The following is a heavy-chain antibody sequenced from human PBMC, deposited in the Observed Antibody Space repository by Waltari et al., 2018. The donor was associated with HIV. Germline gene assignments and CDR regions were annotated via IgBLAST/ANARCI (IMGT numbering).Heavy chain of an antibody. V-gene: IGHV3-74*01. Sequence: EVQLVESGVGFVQPGGSLSLSCAASGFHFSSSCRHWVGQVPGKGLIWVSRINSDGSSTSYADSVKGRFTISRDNAKNTLYLQMNSLRAEDTAVYYCATSRTFDYWGQGTLVTVSS. J-gene: IGHJ4*02. CDR1: GFHFSSSC. CDR2: INSDGSST. CDR3: ATSRTFDY.